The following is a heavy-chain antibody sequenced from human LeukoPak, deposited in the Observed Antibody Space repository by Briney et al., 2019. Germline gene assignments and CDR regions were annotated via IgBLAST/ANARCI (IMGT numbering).Heavy chain of an antibody. CDR3: ARSVRLDYSSSWYVLRNLLTYGMDV. CDR2: INHSGST. CDR1: GGSFSGYY. V-gene: IGHV4-34*01. D-gene: IGHD6-13*01. J-gene: IGHJ6*02. Sequence: SSETLSLTCAVYGGSFSGYYWSWIRQPPGKGLEWIGEINHSGSTNYNPSLKSRVTISVDTSKNQFSLKLSSVTAADTAVYYCARSVRLDYSSSWYVLRNLLTYGMDVWGQGTTVTVSS.